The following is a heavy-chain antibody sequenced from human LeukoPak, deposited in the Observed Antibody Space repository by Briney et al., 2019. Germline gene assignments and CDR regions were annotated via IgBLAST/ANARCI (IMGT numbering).Heavy chain of an antibody. CDR2: ISSSSSYI. V-gene: IGHV3-21*01. CDR3: ARVSAAAVYFDY. D-gene: IGHD6-13*01. CDR1: GFTFSSYS. J-gene: IGHJ4*02. Sequence: GGSLRLSCAASGFTFSSYSMNWVRQAPGKGLEWVSSISSSSSYIYYADSVKGRFTISRDNAKNSLYLQMNSLRAEDTAVYYCARVSAAAVYFDYWGQGILVTVSS.